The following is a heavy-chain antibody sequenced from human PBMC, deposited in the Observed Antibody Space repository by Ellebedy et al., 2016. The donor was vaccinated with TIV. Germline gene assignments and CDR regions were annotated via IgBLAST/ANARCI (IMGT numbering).Heavy chain of an antibody. V-gene: IGHV1-46*01. CDR3: ATRRGQGVAGTPYYYYGMDV. CDR1: GYTFTSYY. D-gene: IGHD6-19*01. J-gene: IGHJ6*02. Sequence: ASVKVSCKASGYTFTSYYMHWVRQAPGQGLEWMGIINPSGGSTSYAQKFQGRVTMTRDTSTSTVYMELSSLRSEDTAVYYCATRRGQGVAGTPYYYYGMDVWGQGTTVTVSS. CDR2: INPSGGST.